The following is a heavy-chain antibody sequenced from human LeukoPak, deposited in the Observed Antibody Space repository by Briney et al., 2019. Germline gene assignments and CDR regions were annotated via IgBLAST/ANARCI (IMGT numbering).Heavy chain of an antibody. D-gene: IGHD6-19*01. CDR2: ISASGGDT. Sequence: GGSLRLSCAASGFIFTSYGMSWVRQAPGKGLEWLSAISASGGDTNYEDSVKARFTISRDYYRNTLYLQMNSLRAEDTAVYYCAKRSSSAWYGAFDFCDQGTMVTVSS. CDR3: AKRSSSAWYGAFDF. CDR1: GFIFTSYG. J-gene: IGHJ3*01. V-gene: IGHV3-23*01.